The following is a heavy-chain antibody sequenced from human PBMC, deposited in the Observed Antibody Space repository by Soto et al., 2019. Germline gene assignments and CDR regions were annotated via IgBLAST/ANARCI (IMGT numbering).Heavy chain of an antibody. Sequence: GASVKVSCKASGSTFSSYAISWVRQAPGQGLEWMGGIIPIFGTANYAQKFQGRVTITADESTSTAYMELSSLRSEDTAVYYCARLPRQYYYDSSGYWGAFDIWGQGTMVTVSS. V-gene: IGHV1-69*13. J-gene: IGHJ3*02. CDR3: ARLPRQYYYDSSGYWGAFDI. D-gene: IGHD3-22*01. CDR2: IIPIFGTA. CDR1: GSTFSSYA.